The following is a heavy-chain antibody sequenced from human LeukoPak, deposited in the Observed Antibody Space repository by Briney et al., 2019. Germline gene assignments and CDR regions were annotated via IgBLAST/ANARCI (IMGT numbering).Heavy chain of an antibody. J-gene: IGHJ5*02. CDR2: IYYSGST. CDR3: AREGLPGLCTSTSCYAVFDP. CDR1: GGSISSYY. D-gene: IGHD2-2*01. Sequence: SETLSLTCTVSGGSISSYYWSWIRQPPGKGLEWIGYIYYSGSTNYNPSLKSRVTISVDTSKNHVSLKLISVSAADTAVYYCAREGLPGLCTSTSCYAVFDPWGQGTLVTVSS. V-gene: IGHV4-59*12.